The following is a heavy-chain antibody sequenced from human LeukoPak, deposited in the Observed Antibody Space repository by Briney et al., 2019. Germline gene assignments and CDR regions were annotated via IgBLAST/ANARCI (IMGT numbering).Heavy chain of an antibody. D-gene: IGHD3-3*01. V-gene: IGHV3-72*01. CDR1: GFTFSDYC. CDR3: ARGVLWSGYFYFDY. CDR2: IRNKATSYTT. J-gene: IGHJ4*02. Sequence: PGGSLRLSCAVSGFTFSDYCMDWVRQAPGKGLEWVGRIRNKATSYTTEYAASVKGRFTISRDDSKTSLYLQMNSLKAEDTAMYYCARGVLWSGYFYFDYWGQGTLVTVSS.